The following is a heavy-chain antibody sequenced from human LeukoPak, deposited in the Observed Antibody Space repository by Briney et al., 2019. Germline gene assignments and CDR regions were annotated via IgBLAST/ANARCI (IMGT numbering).Heavy chain of an antibody. Sequence: GGSLRLSCAASGFTFSSYGMHWVRQAPGKGLEWVAVIWYDGSNKYYADSVKGRFTIYRDNSKNTLYLQMNSLRAEDTAVYYCAKRMVRGVIVSCVDYWGQGTLVTVSS. CDR1: GFTFSSYG. D-gene: IGHD3-10*01. CDR3: AKRMVRGVIVSCVDY. V-gene: IGHV3-30*02. CDR2: IWYDGSNK. J-gene: IGHJ4*02.